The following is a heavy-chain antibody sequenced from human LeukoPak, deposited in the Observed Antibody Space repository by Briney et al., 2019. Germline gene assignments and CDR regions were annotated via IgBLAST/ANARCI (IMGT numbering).Heavy chain of an antibody. CDR2: INPNSGGT. J-gene: IGHJ4*02. D-gene: IGHD2-2*02. CDR1: GYTFTGYY. V-gene: IGHV1-2*02. CDR3: ARDAYCSSTSCYTTEFDY. Sequence: ASVKVSCKASGYTFTGYYMHWVRQAPGQGLEWMGWINPNSGGTNYAQKFQGRVTMTRDTSISTAYMELSRLRSDDTAVYYCARDAYCSSTSCYTTEFDYWGQGTLVTVSS.